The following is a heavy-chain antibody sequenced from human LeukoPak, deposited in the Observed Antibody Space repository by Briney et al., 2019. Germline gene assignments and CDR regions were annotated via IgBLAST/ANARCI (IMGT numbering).Heavy chain of an antibody. J-gene: IGHJ2*01. V-gene: IGHV4-59*01. D-gene: IGHD2-21*01. Sequence: SETLSLTCTVSGGSISTYYWIWIRQPPGKGLEWIGNVYYSGNTSYNPSLKSRVTISVDTSKNQFSLKLSSVTAADTAVYYCARVPHIVVDYWYFDLWGRGTLVTVSS. CDR2: VYYSGNT. CDR1: GGSISTYY. CDR3: ARVPHIVVDYWYFDL.